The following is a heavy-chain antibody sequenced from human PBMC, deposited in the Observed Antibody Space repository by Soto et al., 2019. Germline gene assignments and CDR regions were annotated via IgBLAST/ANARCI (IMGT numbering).Heavy chain of an antibody. CDR1: GFTFSSYS. J-gene: IGHJ5*02. Sequence: PGGSLRLSCAASGFTFSSYSMNWVRQAPGKGLEWVSYISSSSSTIYYADSVKGRFTISRDNAKNSLYLQMNSLRDEDTAVYYCARAPYSSSWYWFDPWGQGTLVTVSS. CDR3: ARAPYSSSWYWFDP. CDR2: ISSSSSTI. V-gene: IGHV3-48*02. D-gene: IGHD6-13*01.